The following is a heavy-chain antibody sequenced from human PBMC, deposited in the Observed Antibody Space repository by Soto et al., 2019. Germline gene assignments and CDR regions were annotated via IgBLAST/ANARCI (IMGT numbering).Heavy chain of an antibody. V-gene: IGHV3-30-3*01. Sequence: PGGSLRLSCAASGFTFSSYAMHWVRQAPGKGLEWVAVISYDGSNKYYADSVKGRFTISRDNSKNTLYLQMNSLRAEDTAVYYCARGSRGYSTFPYYYGMDVWGQGTTVTVSS. CDR2: ISYDGSNK. CDR1: GFTFSSYA. J-gene: IGHJ6*02. D-gene: IGHD6-13*01. CDR3: ARGSRGYSTFPYYYGMDV.